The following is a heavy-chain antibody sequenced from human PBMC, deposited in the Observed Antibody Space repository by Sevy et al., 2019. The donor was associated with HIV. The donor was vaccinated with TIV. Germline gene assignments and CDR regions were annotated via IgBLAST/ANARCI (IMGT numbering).Heavy chain of an antibody. Sequence: ASVKVSCKASGFTFTSSAVQWVRQARGQRLEWIGWIVVGSGNTNYEQKFQERVTITRDMSTSTAYMELSSLRSEDTAVYYCAADPVTTSYYYGMDVWGQGTTVTVSS. CDR2: IVVGSGNT. CDR1: GFTFTSSA. D-gene: IGHD4-17*01. J-gene: IGHJ6*02. CDR3: AADPVTTSYYYGMDV. V-gene: IGHV1-58*01.